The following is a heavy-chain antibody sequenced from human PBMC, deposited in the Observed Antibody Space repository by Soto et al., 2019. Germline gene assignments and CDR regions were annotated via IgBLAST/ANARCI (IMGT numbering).Heavy chain of an antibody. CDR2: IYWDDAK. Sequence: QITLKESGPTLVKPTQTLTLTCNFSGFSLSTRGVGVGWIRQPPGKALEWLTLIYWDDAKEYSPSLRSRITIPKDTSKNHVVLTRTDMAPVDTATYFCAHKGGGDRILDYWGQGTLVTVSS. J-gene: IGHJ4*02. V-gene: IGHV2-5*02. CDR1: GFSLSTRGVG. D-gene: IGHD3-16*01. CDR3: AHKGGGDRILDY.